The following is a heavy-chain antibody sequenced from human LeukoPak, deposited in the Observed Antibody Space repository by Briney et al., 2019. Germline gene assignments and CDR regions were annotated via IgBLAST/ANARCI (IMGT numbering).Heavy chain of an antibody. CDR2: ISAYNGNT. CDR3: ARAGSRSPTVEPQGFDY. V-gene: IGHV1-18*01. J-gene: IGHJ4*02. CDR1: GYTFTSYG. D-gene: IGHD1-14*01. Sequence: ASVKVSCKASGYTFTSYGISWVRQAPGQGLEWMGWISAYNGNTNYAQKLQGRVTMTTDTSTSTAYMELRSLRSDDTAVYYCARAGSRSPTVEPQGFDYWGQGSLVTVSS.